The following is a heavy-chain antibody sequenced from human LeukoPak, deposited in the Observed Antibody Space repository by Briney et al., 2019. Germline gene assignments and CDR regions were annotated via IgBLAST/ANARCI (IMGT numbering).Heavy chain of an antibody. D-gene: IGHD6-19*01. V-gene: IGHV3-20*04. J-gene: IGHJ4*02. Sequence: GGSLRLSRAASGFTFDDFALSWVRQAPGKGLEWVSGVNWNGGRTAYADSVKGRFTISRDNAKNALNLQINSLRAEDTAFYYCARGRYSSGPFDFWGQGTLVTVSS. CDR1: GFTFDDFA. CDR3: ARGRYSSGPFDF. CDR2: VNWNGGRT.